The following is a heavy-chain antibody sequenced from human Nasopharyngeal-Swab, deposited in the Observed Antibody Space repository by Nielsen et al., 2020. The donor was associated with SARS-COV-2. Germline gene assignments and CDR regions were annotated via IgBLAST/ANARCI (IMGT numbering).Heavy chain of an antibody. D-gene: IGHD3-9*01. CDR1: GFTFSSYG. CDR3: AKDLLRYFVSWQFDP. V-gene: IGHV3-30*18. Sequence: GESLKISCAASGFTFSSYGMHWVRQAPGKGLEWVAVISYDGSNKYYADSVKGRFTISRDNSKNTLYLQMNSLRAEDTAVYYCAKDLLRYFVSWQFDPWGQGTLVTVSS. CDR2: ISYDGSNK. J-gene: IGHJ5*02.